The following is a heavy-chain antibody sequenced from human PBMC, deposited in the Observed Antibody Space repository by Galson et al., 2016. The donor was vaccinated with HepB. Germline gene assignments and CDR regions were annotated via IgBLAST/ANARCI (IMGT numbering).Heavy chain of an antibody. D-gene: IGHD7-27*01. CDR1: GLTFSSYD. CDR2: IGTAGDT. V-gene: IGHV3-13*04. Sequence: SLRLSCAASGLTFSSYDMHWVRQTTGEGLEWVSAIGTAGDTYYPGSVKGRFTISRENAKNSLYLQMNSLRAGDTAVYYCARAEVPNHPGDGAFDIWGQGTMVTVSS. CDR3: ARAEVPNHPGDGAFDI. J-gene: IGHJ3*02.